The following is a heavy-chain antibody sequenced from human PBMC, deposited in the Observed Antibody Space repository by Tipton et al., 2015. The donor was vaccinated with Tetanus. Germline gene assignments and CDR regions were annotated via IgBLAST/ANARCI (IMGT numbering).Heavy chain of an antibody. J-gene: IGHJ4*02. V-gene: IGHV4-31*03. CDR1: GGSISSGGYF. CDR2: IYYSGDT. Sequence: TLSLTCSVSGGSISSGGYFRNWIRQHPGKGPEWIGYIYYSGDTFYNPSLKSRVSMSVDTSKNQFSLNLRSVTAADTAVYYCARDSYYSSRWSFADYWGQGTLVTVSS. CDR3: ARDSYYSSRWSFADY. D-gene: IGHD3-22*01.